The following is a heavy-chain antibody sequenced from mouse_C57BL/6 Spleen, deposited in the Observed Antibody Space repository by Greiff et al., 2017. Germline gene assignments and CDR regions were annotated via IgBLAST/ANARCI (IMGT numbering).Heavy chain of an antibody. J-gene: IGHJ2*01. V-gene: IGHV1-42*01. CDR2: INPSTGGT. CDR3: AREGEGSGYYFDY. Sequence: VQLQQSGPELVKPGASVKISCKASGYSFTGYYMNWVKQSPEKSLVWIGEINPSTGGTTYNQKFKAKATLTVDKSSSTAYMQLKSLTSEDSAVYYCAREGEGSGYYFDYWGQGTTLTVSS. CDR1: GYSFTGYY. D-gene: IGHD3-2*02.